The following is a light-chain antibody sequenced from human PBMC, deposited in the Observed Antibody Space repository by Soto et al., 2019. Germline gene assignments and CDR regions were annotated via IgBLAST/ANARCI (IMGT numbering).Light chain of an antibody. CDR2: AAS. Sequence: DIQMTQSPSSLSASVGDRVTITCRASQSIISYLNWYQQKPGKAPKLLIYAASSLQSGVPSRFSGSGSGTDFTLTISSLQPEDFATYYCQQSYSTPYTFGQGTKPEIE. CDR3: QQSYSTPYT. CDR1: QSIISY. J-gene: IGKJ2*01. V-gene: IGKV1-39*01.